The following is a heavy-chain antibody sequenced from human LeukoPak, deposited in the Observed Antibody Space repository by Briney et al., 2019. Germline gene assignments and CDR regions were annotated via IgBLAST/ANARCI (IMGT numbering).Heavy chain of an antibody. Sequence: GGSLRLSCEASGFVFSSYSMNWVRQAPGKGLEWVAYIKSNSETIQYADSVKGRFTISRDNAENSLYLQMNSLRAEDTALYYCAKCAIPYYDILTGNLDYWGQGTLVTVSS. J-gene: IGHJ4*02. CDR3: AKCAIPYYDILTGNLDY. CDR2: IKSNSETI. V-gene: IGHV3-48*04. D-gene: IGHD3-9*01. CDR1: GFVFSSYS.